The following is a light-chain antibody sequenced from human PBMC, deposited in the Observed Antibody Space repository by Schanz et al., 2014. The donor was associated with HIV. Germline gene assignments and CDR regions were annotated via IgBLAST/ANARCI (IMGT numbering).Light chain of an antibody. CDR1: SSDVGGYNY. CDR3: ISYTRDTVL. CDR2: DVS. J-gene: IGLJ2*01. V-gene: IGLV2-14*01. Sequence: QSALTQPPSASGSPGQSVTISCTGTSSDVGGYNYVSWYQQHPGKAPRLMIYDVSNRPSGVSNRFSGSKSDNTASLTISGLQPEDEADYYCISYTRDTVLFGGGTKLTVL.